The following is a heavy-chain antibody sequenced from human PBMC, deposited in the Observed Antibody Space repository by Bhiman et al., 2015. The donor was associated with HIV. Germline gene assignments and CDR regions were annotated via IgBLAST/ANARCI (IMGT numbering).Heavy chain of an antibody. CDR2: ISWNRGSL. V-gene: IGHV3-9*01. CDR3: GKDRYDSSGYSLEK. J-gene: IGHJ4*02. D-gene: IGHD3-22*01. CDR1: GFTFDDYA. Sequence: EVQLVESGGGWVQPGRSLRLSCAASGFTFDDYAMHWVRQAPGKGLEWVSGISWNRGSLGYADSVKGRFTISRDNAKNSLYLQMNSLRAEDTALYYCGKDRYDSSGYSLEKWGQGTLVTVSS.